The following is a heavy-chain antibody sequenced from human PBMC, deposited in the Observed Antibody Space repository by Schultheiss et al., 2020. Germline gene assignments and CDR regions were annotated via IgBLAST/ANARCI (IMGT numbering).Heavy chain of an antibody. CDR3: AREEGSGGSEAPLHYGMDV. J-gene: IGHJ6*04. CDR2: IIPIFGTA. CDR1: GGTFSSYA. Sequence: SVKVSCKASGGTFSSYAISWVRQAPGQGREWMGGIIPIFGTANYAQKFQGRVTITADESTSTAYMELSSLRSEDTAVYYCAREEGSGGSEAPLHYGMDVWGKGTTVTVSA. V-gene: IGHV1-69*13. D-gene: IGHD3-10*01.